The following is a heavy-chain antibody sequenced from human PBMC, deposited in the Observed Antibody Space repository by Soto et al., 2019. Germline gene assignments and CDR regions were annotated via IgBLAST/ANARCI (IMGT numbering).Heavy chain of an antibody. CDR2: IYSGGST. Sequence: EVQLVESGGGLIQPGGSLRLSCAASGFTVSSNYMSWVRQAPGKGLEWVSVIYSGGSTYYEDSVKGRLTISRDNSKNTLYLQMNILRAEDKAVYYWSRERRVRAFDIWGQGTMVTVSS. V-gene: IGHV3-53*01. J-gene: IGHJ3*02. D-gene: IGHD3-10*01. CDR1: GFTVSSNY. CDR3: SRERRVRAFDI.